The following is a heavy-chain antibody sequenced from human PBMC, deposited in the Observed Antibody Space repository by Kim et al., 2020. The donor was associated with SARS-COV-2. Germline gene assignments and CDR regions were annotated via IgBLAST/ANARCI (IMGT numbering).Heavy chain of an antibody. J-gene: IGHJ2*01. Sequence: YSHPSLRSRVTMSVDASKSQFSLKLGSVPAADTAVYYCARLGRSYWYFDLWGRGTLVTVSS. CDR3: ARLGRSYWYFDL. V-gene: IGHV4-39*01.